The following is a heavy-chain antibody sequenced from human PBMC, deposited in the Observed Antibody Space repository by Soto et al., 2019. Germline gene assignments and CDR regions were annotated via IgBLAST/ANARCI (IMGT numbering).Heavy chain of an antibody. CDR1: GFTFSTSW. J-gene: IGHJ5*02. CDR2: INSDGIT. V-gene: IGHV3-74*01. D-gene: IGHD5-18*01. CDR3: ARGGQLQGS. Sequence: PVGSLRLSCAASGFTFSTSWMHWVRQAPGMGLVWISRINSDGITAYADSVRGRFTISRDNAKNTLYLQMNSLRVEDTAVYYCARGGQLQGSWGQGTPVTVSS.